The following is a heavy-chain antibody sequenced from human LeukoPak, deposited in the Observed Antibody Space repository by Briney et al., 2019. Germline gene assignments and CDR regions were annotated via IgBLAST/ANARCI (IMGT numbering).Heavy chain of an antibody. CDR2: IKQDGSEK. CDR1: GFTFSSYW. D-gene: IGHD2-15*01. V-gene: IGHV3-7*01. Sequence: GGSLRLSCAASGFTFSSYWMSWVRQAPGKGLEWVANIKQDGSEKYYVDSVKGRFTISRDNAKNSLYLQMNSLRAEDTAVYYCARSTRGLSYCSGGSCYPVFDYWGQGTLVTVSS. J-gene: IGHJ4*02. CDR3: ARSTRGLSYCSGGSCYPVFDY.